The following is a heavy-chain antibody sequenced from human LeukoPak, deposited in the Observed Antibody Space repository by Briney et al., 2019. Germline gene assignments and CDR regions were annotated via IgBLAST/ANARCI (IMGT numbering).Heavy chain of an antibody. V-gene: IGHV4-34*01. J-gene: IGHJ4*02. CDR3: ARRRRRHYYDSSSVDY. D-gene: IGHD3-22*01. Sequence: SETLSLTCAVYGGSFSGYYWSWIRQPPGKGLEWIGEINHSGSTNYNPSLKSRVTISVDTSKNQFSLKLSSVTAADTAVYYCARRRRRHYYDSSSVDYWGQGTLVTVSS. CDR2: INHSGST. CDR1: GGSFSGYY.